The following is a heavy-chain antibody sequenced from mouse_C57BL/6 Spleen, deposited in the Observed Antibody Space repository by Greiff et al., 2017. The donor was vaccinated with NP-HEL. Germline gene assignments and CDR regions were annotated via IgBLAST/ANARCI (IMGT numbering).Heavy chain of an antibody. J-gene: IGHJ1*03. CDR1: GFSLTSYG. CDR3: ARKGDYGRYFDV. CDR2: IWSGGST. D-gene: IGHD2-4*01. V-gene: IGHV2-2*01. Sequence: QVQLQQSGPGLVQPSQSLSITCTVSGFSLTSYGVHWVRQSPGKGLEWLGVIWSGGSTDYNAAFISRLSISKDNSKSQVFFKMNSLQADDTAIYYCARKGDYGRYFDVWGTGTTVTVSS.